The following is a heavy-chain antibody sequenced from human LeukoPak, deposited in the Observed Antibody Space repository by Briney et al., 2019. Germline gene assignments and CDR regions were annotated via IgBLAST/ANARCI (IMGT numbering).Heavy chain of an antibody. Sequence: GGSLRLSCAASGFTVSSNYMRWVRQAPGKGLEWVSVIYSGGSTYYADSVKGRFTISRDNSKNTLYLQMNSLRAEDTAVYYCARDRGLGELSFLQNYYYYYGMDVWGQGTTVTVSS. D-gene: IGHD3-16*02. CDR1: GFTVSSNY. V-gene: IGHV3-66*01. CDR2: IYSGGST. CDR3: ARDRGLGELSFLQNYYYYYGMDV. J-gene: IGHJ6*02.